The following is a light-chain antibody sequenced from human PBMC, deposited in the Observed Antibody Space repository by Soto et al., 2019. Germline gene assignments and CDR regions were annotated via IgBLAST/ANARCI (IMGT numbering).Light chain of an antibody. CDR1: QGIGDT. CDR3: QQYCSSLLP. J-gene: IGKJ4*01. CDR2: GAT. Sequence: EVVMRQSPATLSVSPGEGATLSCRASQGIGDTLAWYQHKTGQAPRLLIYGATKTTTGVPDRFSGSGSGTDFTLTISSLHPEDSAVYYCQQYCSSLLPFGEGTKV. V-gene: IGKV3D-15*02.